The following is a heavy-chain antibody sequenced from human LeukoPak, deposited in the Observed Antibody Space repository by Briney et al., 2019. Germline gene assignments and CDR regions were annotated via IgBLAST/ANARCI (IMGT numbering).Heavy chain of an antibody. J-gene: IGHJ4*02. D-gene: IGHD3-22*01. CDR1: GYTFTSYG. CDR3: ARVPNYYDSSGSHTCYFDY. V-gene: IGHV1-18*01. CDR2: ISAYNDNT. Sequence: GASVKVSCKASGYTFTSYGISWVRQAPGQGLEWMGWISAYNDNTNYAQNLQGRVTMTTDTSTSTAYMELRSLRSDDTAVYYCARVPNYYDSSGSHTCYFDYWGQGTLVTVSS.